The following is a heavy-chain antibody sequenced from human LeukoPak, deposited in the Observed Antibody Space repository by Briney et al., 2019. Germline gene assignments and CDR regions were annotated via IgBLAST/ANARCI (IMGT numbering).Heavy chain of an antibody. CDR3: ARGGGSSCYSPSDY. V-gene: IGHV3-23*01. CDR1: GFTFSSYA. Sequence: GGSLRLSCGGSGFTFSSYAMSWVRQAPGKGLEWVSAISGSGTDTFYANSVKGRFTISRDNPKNTLYLQMNSLRAEDTAVYYCARGGGSSCYSPSDYWGQGTLVTVSS. J-gene: IGHJ4*02. D-gene: IGHD2-15*01. CDR2: ISGSGTDT.